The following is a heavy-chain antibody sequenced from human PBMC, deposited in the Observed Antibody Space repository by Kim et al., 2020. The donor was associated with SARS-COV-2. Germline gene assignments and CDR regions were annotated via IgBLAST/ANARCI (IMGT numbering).Heavy chain of an antibody. V-gene: IGHV3-7*03. CDR3: GSLYYYYGMDV. Sequence: GGSLRLSCAASGFTFSSYWMSWVRQAPGKGLEWVANIKQDGSEKYYVDSVKGRFTISRDNAMNSLYLQMNSLRAEDTAVYYCGSLYYYYGMDVWGQGTTVTVSS. CDR2: IKQDGSEK. J-gene: IGHJ6*02. CDR1: GFTFSSYW.